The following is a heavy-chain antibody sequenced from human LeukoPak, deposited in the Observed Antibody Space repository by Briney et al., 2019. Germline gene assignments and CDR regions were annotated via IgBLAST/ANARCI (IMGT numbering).Heavy chain of an antibody. Sequence: GSGPTLAKLTKTLTLLCKFSGSPLSTSGVGVGWIRQPPGKALEWLALIYWDDDKLYSPSLKSRLPITTATSKNQVVLTITNMDPVDLSTQATALNSSTNECDSSGDRVDDWGQGTLVTVSS. V-gene: IGHV2-5*02. CDR3: ALNSSTNECDSSGDRVDD. CDR2: IYWDDDK. CDR1: GSPLSTSGVG. J-gene: IGHJ4*02. D-gene: IGHD3-22*01.